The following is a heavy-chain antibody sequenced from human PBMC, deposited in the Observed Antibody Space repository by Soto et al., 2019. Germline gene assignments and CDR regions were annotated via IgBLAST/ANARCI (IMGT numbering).Heavy chain of an antibody. V-gene: IGHV4-61*08. Sequence: SETLSLTCTVSGGSVSSRGHYWTWIRQPPGKGLEWIGYIYYTGNTNYNPSLNSRVTISIDTSKNQFSLKLTSVTAADTAVYYCARGALGQWLVYFDYWGQGTLVTVSS. CDR2: IYYTGNT. CDR3: ARGALGQWLVYFDY. D-gene: IGHD6-19*01. J-gene: IGHJ4*02. CDR1: GGSVSSRGHY.